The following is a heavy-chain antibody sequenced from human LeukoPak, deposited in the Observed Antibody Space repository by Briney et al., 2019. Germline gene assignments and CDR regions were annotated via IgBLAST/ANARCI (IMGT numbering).Heavy chain of an antibody. Sequence: SSETLSLTCTVSGGSISSGSYYWSWFRQPAGKGLVWIGRIYTSGSTNYNPSLKSRVTISVDTSKNQFSLKLSSVTAADTAVYYCARDLAAAGFDYWGQGTLVTVSS. J-gene: IGHJ4*02. CDR2: IYTSGST. V-gene: IGHV4-61*02. D-gene: IGHD6-13*01. CDR3: ARDLAAAGFDY. CDR1: GGSISSGSYY.